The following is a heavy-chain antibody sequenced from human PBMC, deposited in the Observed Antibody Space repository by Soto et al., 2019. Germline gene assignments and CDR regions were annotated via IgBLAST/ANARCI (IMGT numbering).Heavy chain of an antibody. J-gene: IGHJ6*02. CDR2: IYYSGST. Sequence: QVQLQESGPGLVKPSETLSLTCTVSGASVSSGSYYWSWIRQPPGKGLEWIGYIYYSGSTNSNPSLQSRVTISVDTSKNQFSLKVSSVTAADTAVYYCASGNSDYYYYGLDVWGQGTTVTVSS. V-gene: IGHV4-61*01. CDR3: ASGNSDYYYYGLDV. CDR1: GASVSSGSYY. D-gene: IGHD1-1*01.